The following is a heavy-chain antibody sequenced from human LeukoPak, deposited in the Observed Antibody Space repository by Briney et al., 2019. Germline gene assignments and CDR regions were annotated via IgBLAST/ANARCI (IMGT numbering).Heavy chain of an antibody. CDR3: ARDPYGSGIFDY. J-gene: IGHJ4*02. CDR2: IYYSGIS. V-gene: IGHV4-59*01. Sequence: PSETLSLTCSLSGGSLSTYYWSWLRQAPGKGLEWIGYIYYSGISNSNPSVWSRVTISVDTSKNQFSLKLTSVTAADTAIYYCARDPYGSGIFDYWGQGALVTVSS. CDR1: GGSLSTYY. D-gene: IGHD3-10*01.